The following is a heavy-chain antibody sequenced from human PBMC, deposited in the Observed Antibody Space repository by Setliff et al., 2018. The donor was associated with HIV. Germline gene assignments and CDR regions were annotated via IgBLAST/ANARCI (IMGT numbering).Heavy chain of an antibody. Sequence: PSETLSLTCGVSGGSLSGSYWSWIRQSPEKGLEWIGEVNHSGSTNYHPSLKSRVTISVDTSKNQFFLKLSSVAAADTAVYYCARLGRPYSGQGWFDPWGQGTLVTVSS. D-gene: IGHD5-12*01. CDR1: GGSLSGSY. CDR3: ARLGRPYSGQGWFDP. CDR2: VNHSGST. V-gene: IGHV4-34*01. J-gene: IGHJ5*02.